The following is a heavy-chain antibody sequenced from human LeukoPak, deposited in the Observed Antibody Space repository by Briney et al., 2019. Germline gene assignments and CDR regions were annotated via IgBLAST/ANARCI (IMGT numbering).Heavy chain of an antibody. CDR3: ARPYSTSWNSGWYFDL. D-gene: IGHD2-2*01. V-gene: IGHV3-30-3*01. J-gene: IGHJ2*01. CDR2: ISYDGSNQ. CDR1: GFTFSSYS. Sequence: GKSLRLSCAASGFTFSSYSMHWVRQAPGKGLEWLAIISYDGSNQYYGDSVKGRFTISRDNSKNTLYLQMNSLRAEDTAVYYCARPYSTSWNSGWYFDLWGSGTLVSVSS.